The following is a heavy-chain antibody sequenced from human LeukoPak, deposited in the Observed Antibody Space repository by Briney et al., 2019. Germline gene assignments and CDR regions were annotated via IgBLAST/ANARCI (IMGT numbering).Heavy chain of an antibody. CDR3: AHLYGGDYFDY. CDR1: GFSPTTSGVG. V-gene: IGHV2-5*01. Sequence: SGPTLVKPTQTLTLTCSFSGFSPTTSGVGVGWIRQPPGKALEWLALIYWNDDKRYRPSLKRRLTITKDTSKNQVVLTMTNMDPVDTATYYCAHLYGGDYFDYWGQGTPVTVSS. CDR2: IYWNDDK. J-gene: IGHJ4*02. D-gene: IGHD4-17*01.